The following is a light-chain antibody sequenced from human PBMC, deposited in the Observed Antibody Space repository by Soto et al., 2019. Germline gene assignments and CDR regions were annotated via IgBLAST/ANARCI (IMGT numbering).Light chain of an antibody. CDR3: QQSYSTPRT. CDR2: AAS. Sequence: DIPMTQSPSSLSASVGDRVTITCRASQSISSYLNWYQQKPGKAPKLLIYAASSLQSGVPSRFSGSGSGTDFTLTISSLHPEDFATYYCQQSYSTPRTFGPGNKVDI. CDR1: QSISSY. V-gene: IGKV1-39*01. J-gene: IGKJ3*01.